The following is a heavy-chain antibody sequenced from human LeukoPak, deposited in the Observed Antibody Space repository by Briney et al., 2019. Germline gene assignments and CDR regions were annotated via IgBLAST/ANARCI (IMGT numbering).Heavy chain of an antibody. CDR3: ARDTGAHKYSSGWPFDY. D-gene: IGHD6-19*01. V-gene: IGHV1-2*02. CDR2: INPNSGGT. CDR1: GYTFTGYY. J-gene: IGHJ4*02. Sequence: ASVKVSCKASGYTFTGYYMHWVRQAPGQGLEWMGWINPNSGGTNYAQKFQGRVTMTRDTSISTAYMELSRLRSDDTAVYYCARDTGAHKYSSGWPFDYWGQGTLVTVSS.